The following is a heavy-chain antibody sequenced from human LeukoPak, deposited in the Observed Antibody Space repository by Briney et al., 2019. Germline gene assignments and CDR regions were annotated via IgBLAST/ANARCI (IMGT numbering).Heavy chain of an antibody. CDR2: ISAYNGHT. CDR1: GYTFTSYG. D-gene: IGHD3-22*01. CDR3: ARDRSLYYESSGYYSPLGY. J-gene: IGHJ4*02. Sequence: ASVKVSCKASGYTFTSYGISWVRQAPGQGLEWMGWISAYNGHTNYAQKLQGRVTMTTDTSTSTAYMELRSPRSDDTAVYYCARDRSLYYESSGYYSPLGYWGQGTLVTVSS. V-gene: IGHV1-18*01.